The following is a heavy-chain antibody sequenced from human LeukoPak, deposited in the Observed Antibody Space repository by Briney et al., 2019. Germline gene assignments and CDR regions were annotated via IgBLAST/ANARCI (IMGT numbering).Heavy chain of an antibody. CDR3: ALAVAGARFDY. V-gene: IGHV3-9*01. Sequence: GRSLRLSCAASGFTFDDYAMHWVRQAPGKGLEWVSGISWNSGSIGYADSVKGRFTISRDNAKNSLYLQMNSLRAEDTALYYCALAVAGARFDYWGQGTLVTVSS. CDR1: GFTFDDYA. CDR2: ISWNSGSI. D-gene: IGHD6-19*01. J-gene: IGHJ4*02.